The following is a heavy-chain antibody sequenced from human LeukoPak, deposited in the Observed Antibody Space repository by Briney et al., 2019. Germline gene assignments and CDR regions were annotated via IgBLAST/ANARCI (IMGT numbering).Heavy chain of an antibody. J-gene: IGHJ4*02. V-gene: IGHV3-7*03. CDR1: EFTFSSYW. Sequence: GGSLRLSCVASEFTFSSYWMTWVRQAPGKGLEWVANIKEDESEKYYVDSVKGRFTISRDNAKNSLYLQMNSLRAEDTAVYYCAKDRSYDILTGYYSPFDYWGQGTLVTASS. CDR2: IKEDESEK. D-gene: IGHD3-9*01. CDR3: AKDRSYDILTGYYSPFDY.